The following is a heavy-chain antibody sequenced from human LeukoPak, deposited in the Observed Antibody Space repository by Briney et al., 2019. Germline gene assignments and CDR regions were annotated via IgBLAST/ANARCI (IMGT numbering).Heavy chain of an antibody. V-gene: IGHV4-31*03. Sequence: PSETLSLTCTVSGGSISSGGYYWSWIRRHPGKGLEWIGYIYYSGSTYYNPSLKSRVTISVDTSKNQFSLKLSSVTAADTAVYYCARGSPAALRGFDYWGQGTLVTVSS. CDR3: ARGSPAALRGFDY. CDR2: IYYSGST. J-gene: IGHJ4*02. CDR1: GGSISSGGYY. D-gene: IGHD2-2*01.